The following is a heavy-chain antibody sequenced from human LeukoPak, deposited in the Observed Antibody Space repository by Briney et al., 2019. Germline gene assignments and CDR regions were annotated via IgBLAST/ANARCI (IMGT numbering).Heavy chain of an antibody. CDR2: INPNSGGT. Sequence: ASVKVSCKASGYTFTGYYMHWVRQAPGQGLEWMGWINPNSGGTNYAQKFQGRVTMTRDTSISTAYMELSRLRSDDTAVYYCARDSLRGSSWTFDPWGQGTLVTVSS. CDR1: GYTFTGYY. CDR3: ARDSLRGSSWTFDP. D-gene: IGHD6-13*01. J-gene: IGHJ5*02. V-gene: IGHV1-2*02.